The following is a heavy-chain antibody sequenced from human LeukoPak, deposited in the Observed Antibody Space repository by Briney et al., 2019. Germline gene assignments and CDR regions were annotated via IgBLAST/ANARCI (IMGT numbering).Heavy chain of an antibody. Sequence: GGSLRLSCAASGFTLSSYAMHWVRQAPGKGLEWVAVISYDGSNKYYADSVKGRFTSSRDNSKNTLYLQMNSLRAEDTAVYYCARAYGLRWSPGDYWGQGTLVTVSS. D-gene: IGHD4-23*01. CDR3: ARAYGLRWSPGDY. CDR1: GFTLSSYA. CDR2: ISYDGSNK. J-gene: IGHJ4*02. V-gene: IGHV3-30-3*01.